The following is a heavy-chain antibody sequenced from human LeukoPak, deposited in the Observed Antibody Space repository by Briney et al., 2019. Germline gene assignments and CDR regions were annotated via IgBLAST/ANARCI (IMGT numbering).Heavy chain of an antibody. CDR1: GFTFSSYG. D-gene: IGHD4-17*01. J-gene: IGHJ6*02. CDR2: ISYDGSNK. V-gene: IGHV3-30*18. CDR3: AKDYGDQSYYYYGMDV. Sequence: GGSLRLSCAASGFTFSSYGMHWVRQAPGKGLEWVAVISYDGSNKYYADSVKGRFTISRDNSKNTLYLQMSSLRAEDTAVYYCAKDYGDQSYYYYGMDVWGQGTTVTVSS.